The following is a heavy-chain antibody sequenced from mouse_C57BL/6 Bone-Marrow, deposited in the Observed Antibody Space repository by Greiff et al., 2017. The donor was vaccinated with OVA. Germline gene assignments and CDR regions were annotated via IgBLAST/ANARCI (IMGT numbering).Heavy chain of an antibody. CDR1: GFTFSSYA. V-gene: IGHV5-4*01. CDR2: ISAGGSYT. D-gene: IGHD2-3*01. CDR3: AREPDGYYYWYFDV. J-gene: IGHJ1*03. Sequence: EVQLVESGGGLVKPGGSLNLSCAASGFTFSSYAMSWVRQTPEKRLAWVATISAGGSYTYYPDNVKVRFTIARDNAKNNLYLQMSHLKSEDTAMYYCAREPDGYYYWYFDVWGTGTTVTVSS.